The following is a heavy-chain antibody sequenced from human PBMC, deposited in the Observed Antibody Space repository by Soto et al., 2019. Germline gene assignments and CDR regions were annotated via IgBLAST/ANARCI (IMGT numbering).Heavy chain of an antibody. Sequence: PGVSLKISCKGSGYSFTSYWISWVRKMPGKGLEWMGRIDPSDSYTNYSPSFQGHVTISADKSISTAYLQWSSLKASDTAMYYCARLLVGATPQQHLYGMDVWGQGTAVTVSS. V-gene: IGHV5-10-1*01. D-gene: IGHD1-26*01. CDR1: GYSFTSYW. CDR3: ARLLVGATPQQHLYGMDV. CDR2: IDPSDSYT. J-gene: IGHJ6*02.